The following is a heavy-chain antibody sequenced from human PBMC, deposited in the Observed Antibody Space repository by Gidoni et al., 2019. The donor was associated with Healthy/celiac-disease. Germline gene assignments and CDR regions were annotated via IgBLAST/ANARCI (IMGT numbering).Heavy chain of an antibody. D-gene: IGHD6-6*01. CDR2: IYTSGST. CDR1: GGSISSGSYY. Sequence: QVQLQESGPGLVKPSQTLSITGTGSGGSISSGSYYWSWIRQPAGKGLEWIGRIYTSGSTNYTPSLKSRVTISVDTSTNQFSLKLRSVPAADPAVYYCATHRRSFDYWGQGTLVTVSS. V-gene: IGHV4-61*02. J-gene: IGHJ4*02. CDR3: ATHRRSFDY.